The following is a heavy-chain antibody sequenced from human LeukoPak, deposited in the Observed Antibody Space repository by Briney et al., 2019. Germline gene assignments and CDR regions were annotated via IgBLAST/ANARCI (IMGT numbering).Heavy chain of an antibody. D-gene: IGHD2-2*01. Sequence: GGSLRLSCAASGFTFSSYEMNWVRQALGKGLEWVSYISSSGSTIYYADSVKGRFTISRDNAKNSLYLQMNSLRAEDTAVYYCAREEYCSSTSCYRVWGKGTTVTVSS. V-gene: IGHV3-48*03. CDR1: GFTFSSYE. CDR3: AREEYCSSTSCYRV. CDR2: ISSSGSTI. J-gene: IGHJ6*04.